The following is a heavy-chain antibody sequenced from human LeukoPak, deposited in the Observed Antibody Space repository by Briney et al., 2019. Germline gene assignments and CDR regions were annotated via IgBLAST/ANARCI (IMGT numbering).Heavy chain of an antibody. J-gene: IGHJ4*02. CDR2: IYTSGST. D-gene: IGHD6-6*01. CDR3: ARRCSSSSCFDY. Sequence: SETLSLTCTVSGGSISSYYWSWIRQPPGKGLEWIGYIYTSGSTSYNPSLKSRVTISVDTSKNQFSLKLSSVTAADTAVYYCARRCSSSSCFDYWGQGTLVTVSS. V-gene: IGHV4-4*08. CDR1: GGSISSYY.